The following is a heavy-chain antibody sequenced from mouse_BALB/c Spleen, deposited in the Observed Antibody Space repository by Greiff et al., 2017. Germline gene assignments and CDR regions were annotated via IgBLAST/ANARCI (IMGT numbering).Heavy chain of an antibody. CDR1: GFNIKDTY. Sequence: EVQLQQSGAELVKPGASVKLSCTASGFNIKDTYMHWVKQRPEQGLEWIGRIDPANGNTKYDPKFQGKATITADTSSNTAYLQLSSLTSEDTAVYYCALPMITTAWFAYWGQGTLVTVSA. CDR2: IDPANGNT. CDR3: ALPMITTAWFAY. J-gene: IGHJ3*01. D-gene: IGHD2-4*01. V-gene: IGHV14-3*02.